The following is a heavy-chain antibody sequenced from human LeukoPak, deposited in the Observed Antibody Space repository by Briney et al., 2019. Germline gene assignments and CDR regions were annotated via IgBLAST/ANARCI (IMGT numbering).Heavy chain of an antibody. CDR2: IQEDGSEK. D-gene: IGHD3-22*01. Sequence: GGSLRLSCAVSGFTFSGYWMTWVRQAPGKGLEWVANIQEDGSEKYYVDSVKGRFTISRDNAKNSLYLQMNSLRAEDTAVYYCARDLGQYYNTSDNWFDPWGQGTLVTVSS. J-gene: IGHJ5*02. V-gene: IGHV3-7*01. CDR1: GFTFSGYW. CDR3: ARDLGQYYNTSDNWFDP.